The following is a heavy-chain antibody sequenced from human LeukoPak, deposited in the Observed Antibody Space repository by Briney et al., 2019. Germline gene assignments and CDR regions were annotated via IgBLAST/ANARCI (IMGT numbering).Heavy chain of an antibody. CDR2: INHLGHT. V-gene: IGHV3-23*01. CDR3: ARAYYFDTTGHDSDALDI. CDR1: GFTFNHYA. D-gene: IGHD3-22*01. J-gene: IGHJ3*02. Sequence: GGSLRLSCAACGFTFNHYAMSWVRQAPGKGLEWVSGINHLGHTFYADSVKGRFTISRDNAKNTLFLQMNSLRAEDTAVYYCARAYYFDTTGHDSDALDIWGRGTMVTVSS.